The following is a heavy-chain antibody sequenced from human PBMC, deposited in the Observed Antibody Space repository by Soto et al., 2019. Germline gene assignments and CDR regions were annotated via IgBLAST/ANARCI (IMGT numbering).Heavy chain of an antibody. J-gene: IGHJ6*02. CDR3: ARGNYDTLTGTALYYGMDV. CDR2: IYYSGST. CDR1: SASISSSSYY. Sequence: SETLSLTCTVSSASISSSSYYWSWIRQHPGKGLEWIGYIYYSGSTYYNPSLKSRVTISVDTSKNQFSLKLSSVTAADTAVYYCARGNYDTLTGTALYYGMDVWGQGTTVTVSS. D-gene: IGHD3-9*01. V-gene: IGHV4-31*03.